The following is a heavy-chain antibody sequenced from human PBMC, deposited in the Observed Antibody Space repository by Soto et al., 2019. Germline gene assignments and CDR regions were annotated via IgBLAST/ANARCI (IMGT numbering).Heavy chain of an antibody. CDR1: GYNFISSE. J-gene: IGHJ4*02. Sequence: ASVKVSCKTSGYNFISSEISWVRQAPGQGLELMGWMNPHTGETDATRKFQGRLTMTRNISINTAYLELSSLTSEDTAVYYRAKKHSGSSLAYWGQGSLVTVSS. D-gene: IGHD6-6*01. V-gene: IGHV1-8*02. CDR2: MNPHTGET. CDR3: AKKHSGSSLAY.